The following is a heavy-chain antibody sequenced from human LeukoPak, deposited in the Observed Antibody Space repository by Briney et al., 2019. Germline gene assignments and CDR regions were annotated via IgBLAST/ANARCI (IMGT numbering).Heavy chain of an antibody. V-gene: IGHV3-30-3*01. CDR3: ARPPIAVAETFDY. Sequence: GGSLRLSCAASGFTFSSYAMHWVRQAPGKGLEWVAVISYDGSNKYYADSVKGRFTISRDNSKNTLYLQMNSLRAEDTAVYYCARPPIAVAETFDYWGQGTLVTVSS. J-gene: IGHJ4*02. CDR1: GFTFSSYA. CDR2: ISYDGSNK. D-gene: IGHD6-19*01.